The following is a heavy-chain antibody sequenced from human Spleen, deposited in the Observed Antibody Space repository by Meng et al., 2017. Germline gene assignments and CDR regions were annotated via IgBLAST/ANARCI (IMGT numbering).Heavy chain of an antibody. V-gene: IGHV3-23*01. Sequence: GESLKISCAASGFSFSIYPMSWVRQAPGKGLEWVSAISGSGLSKYYADSVKGRFTISRDNSKNTLYLHMDSLSPEDTAAYFCAKDYDSNTWSPDYWGQGTLVTVSS. CDR2: ISGSGLSK. D-gene: IGHD3-22*01. CDR3: AKDYDSNTWSPDY. CDR1: GFSFSIYP. J-gene: IGHJ4*02.